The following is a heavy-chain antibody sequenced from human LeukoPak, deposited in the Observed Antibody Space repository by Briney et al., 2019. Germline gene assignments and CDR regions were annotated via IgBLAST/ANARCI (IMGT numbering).Heavy chain of an antibody. CDR1: GFTFSSYD. CDR2: VGTAGGT. Sequence: GPLKTSCAASGFTFSSYDMHWFRQPTGKGLGWCLAVGTAGGTYYPGSVKGRFTISRENAKNSLYLQMNSLRAGDTAVYYCARGGGRVAGTDWFDPWGQGTLVTVSS. J-gene: IGHJ5*02. CDR3: ARGGGRVAGTDWFDP. V-gene: IGHV3-13*01. D-gene: IGHD6-19*01.